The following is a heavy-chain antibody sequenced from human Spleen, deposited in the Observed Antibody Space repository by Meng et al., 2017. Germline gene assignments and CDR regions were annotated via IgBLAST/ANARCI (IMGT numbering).Heavy chain of an antibody. J-gene: IGHJ3*02. V-gene: IGHV3-23*01. Sequence: GESLKISCAASGFSFTTNAMSWVRQTPGRGLEWISAIDGSGNTIYYTESVKGRFTISRDNSHNTLYLQMDRLRAEDTAVYYCARDSIVVPAASGAFDIWGQGTMVTVSS. CDR2: IDGSGNTI. CDR3: ARDSIVVPAASGAFDI. CDR1: GFSFTTNA. D-gene: IGHD2-2*01.